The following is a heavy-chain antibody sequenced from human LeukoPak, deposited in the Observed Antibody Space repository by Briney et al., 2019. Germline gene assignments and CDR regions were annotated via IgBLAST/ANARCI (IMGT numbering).Heavy chain of an antibody. V-gene: IGHV3-53*01. CDR1: GFTVSSNY. CDR2: IYSGGST. Sequence: GGSLRLSCAASGFTVSSNYMSWVRQAPGKGLERVSVIYSGGSTYYADSVKGRFTISRDNSKNTLYLQMNSLRAEDTAVYYCAGAVVKYYYYYMDVWGKGTTVTVSS. CDR3: AGAVVKYYYYYMDV. J-gene: IGHJ6*03.